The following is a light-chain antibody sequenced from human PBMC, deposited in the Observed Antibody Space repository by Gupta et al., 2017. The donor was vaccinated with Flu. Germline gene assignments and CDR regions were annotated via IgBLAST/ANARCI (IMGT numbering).Light chain of an antibody. V-gene: IGLV2-11*01. CDR2: DVS. CDR1: SSDVGGYNF. Sequence: QSALTPPRSVSGSPGQSVTISCTGTSSDVGGYNFVSWYQQHPGKAPKLMIYDVSKRPSGVPYRFSGSKSGNTASLTISGLQAEDEADYCCCSYAGSYTPFGTGTKVTVL. CDR3: CSYAGSYTP. J-gene: IGLJ1*01.